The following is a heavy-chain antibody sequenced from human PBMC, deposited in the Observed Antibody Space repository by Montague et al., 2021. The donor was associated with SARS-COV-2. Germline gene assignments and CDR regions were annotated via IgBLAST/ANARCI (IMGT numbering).Heavy chain of an antibody. V-gene: IGHV4-4*02. D-gene: IGHD2-2*01. J-gene: IGHJ4*02. CDR3: ATVARGCSATSCYLSS. CDR1: GASISSNMW. Sequence: SETLSLTCGVSGASISSNMWWNWVRQSPGKGLEWIGEVLYTDYTNYNPSLKSRLTISLDKSKNQVSLRLTSVTAADTAVYYCATVARGCSATSCYLSSWGPGTLSPSPQ. CDR2: VLYTDYT.